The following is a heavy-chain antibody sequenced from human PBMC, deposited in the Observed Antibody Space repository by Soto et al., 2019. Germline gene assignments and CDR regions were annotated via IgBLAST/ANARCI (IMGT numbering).Heavy chain of an antibody. J-gene: IGHJ4*02. V-gene: IGHV3-23*01. CDR1: GVTFSCYA. CDR2: ISGSGGST. Sequence: GSLRLSCAASGVTFSCYARSWVRQSPGKGLEWVSTISGSGGSTYYADSVKGRFTISRDNSKNTLYLQMNSLRGEDTAVYYCAKEGGSSLYYFDYRRQAPQVTVYS. CDR3: AKEGGSSLYYFDY. D-gene: IGHD6-6*01.